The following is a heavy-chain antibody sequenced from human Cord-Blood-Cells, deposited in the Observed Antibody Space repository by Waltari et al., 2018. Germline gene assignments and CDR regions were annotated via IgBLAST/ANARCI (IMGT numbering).Heavy chain of an antibody. J-gene: IGHJ4*02. D-gene: IGHD3-10*01. Sequence: EVQLVQSGAEVKKPGESLTISCKGSGYSFTSYWIGWVRQMPGKGLEWMGIIYPGDSDTRYSPPFQGQVTISADKSISTAYLQWSSLKASDTAMYYCARLVMVQGVIIFFDYWGQGTLVTVSS. V-gene: IGHV5-51*01. CDR2: IYPGDSDT. CDR1: GYSFTSYW. CDR3: ARLVMVQGVIIFFDY.